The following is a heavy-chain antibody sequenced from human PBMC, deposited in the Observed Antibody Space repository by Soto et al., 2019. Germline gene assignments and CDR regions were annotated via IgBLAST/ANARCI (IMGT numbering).Heavy chain of an antibody. CDR2: ISPYNGDT. J-gene: IGHJ4*02. D-gene: IGHD2-15*01. CDR1: GYTFTTYG. Sequence: ASVKVSCKASGYTFTTYGFNWVRQAPGQGLECMGWISPYNGDTNYAQNFQGRVTLTTDTSTSTAYMELRSLTSDDTAIYYCARTPRAQMIVLEAATRFDYWGQGTLVTVSS. V-gene: IGHV1-18*04. CDR3: ARTPRAQMIVLEAATRFDY.